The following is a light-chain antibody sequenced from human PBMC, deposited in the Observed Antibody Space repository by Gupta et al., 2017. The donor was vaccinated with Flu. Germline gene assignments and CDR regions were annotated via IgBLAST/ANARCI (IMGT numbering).Light chain of an antibody. Sequence: QSVLTQPPSVSGAPGQRVTIPCTGSSSNIGAGYNVQWYQQLPGTAPKLLIYGNTNRPSGVPDRVSGSKSGTSASPAITSASLAITGLQAEDEADYYCQSYDSSLSGYVFGTGTKVTVL. CDR3: QSYDSSLSGYV. J-gene: IGLJ1*01. CDR2: GNT. V-gene: IGLV1-40*01. CDR1: SSNIGAGYN.